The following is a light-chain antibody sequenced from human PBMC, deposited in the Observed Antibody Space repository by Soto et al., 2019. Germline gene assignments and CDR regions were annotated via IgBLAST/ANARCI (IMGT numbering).Light chain of an antibody. J-gene: IGLJ2*01. Sequence: QSVLTQPRSVSGSPGHSVTISCTGTSSDVGNYNYVSWYQQHPGKAPKLMIYDVSKRPSGVPDRFSGSKSGNTASLTISGLQAEDEADYYCCSYAGSYTFDVFGGATKLTVL. V-gene: IGLV2-11*01. CDR3: CSYAGSYTFDV. CDR1: SSDVGNYNY. CDR2: DVS.